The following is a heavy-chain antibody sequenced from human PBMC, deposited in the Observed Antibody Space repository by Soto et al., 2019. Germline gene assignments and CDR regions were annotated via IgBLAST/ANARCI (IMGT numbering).Heavy chain of an antibody. D-gene: IGHD3-3*01. CDR1: GDSVSSNSAA. CDR3: ARDLTNPALLRFLEWLLYRDSTGYYYYGMDV. V-gene: IGHV6-1*01. CDR2: TYYRSKWYN. Sequence: PSQTLSLTCAISGDSVSSNSAAWNWIRQSPSRGLEWLGRTYYRSKWYNDYAVSVKSRITINPDTSKNQFSLQLNSVTPEDTAVYYCARDLTNPALLRFLEWLLYRDSTGYYYYGMDVWGQGTTVTVSS. J-gene: IGHJ6*02.